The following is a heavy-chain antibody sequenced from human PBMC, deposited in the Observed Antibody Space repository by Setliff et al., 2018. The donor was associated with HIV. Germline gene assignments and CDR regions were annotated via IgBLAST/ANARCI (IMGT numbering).Heavy chain of an antibody. V-gene: IGHV1-46*01. CDR1: GYKFTSYY. CDR2: IFVGDSTT. Sequence: ASVKVSCKASGYKFTSYYIHWVRQAPGQGLEWMGKIFVGDSTTHYAQKFQGRVTLTSDTSTNTVYMELSSLRSEDTAVYYCAREGPKTYYFDYWGQGTLVTVSS. CDR3: AREGPKTYYFDY. J-gene: IGHJ4*02.